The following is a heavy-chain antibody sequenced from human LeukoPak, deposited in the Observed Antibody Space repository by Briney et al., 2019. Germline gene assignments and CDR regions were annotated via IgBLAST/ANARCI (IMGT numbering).Heavy chain of an antibody. J-gene: IGHJ6*02. D-gene: IGHD3-3*01. CDR3: AREGFTIFGVVNYYYYGMDV. Sequence: PGRSLRLSCAASGFTFSSYAMHWVRQAPGKGLEWVAVISYDGSNKYYADSVKGRFTISRDNSKNTLYLQMNSLRAEDTAVYYCAREGFTIFGVVNYYYYGMDVWGQGTTVTVSS. CDR2: ISYDGSNK. V-gene: IGHV3-30*04. CDR1: GFTFSSYA.